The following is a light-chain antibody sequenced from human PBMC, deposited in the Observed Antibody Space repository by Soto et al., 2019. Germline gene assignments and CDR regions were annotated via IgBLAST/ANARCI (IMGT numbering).Light chain of an antibody. V-gene: IGKV1D-13*01. Sequence: AIQLPQSPSSLSASVGDRVTVTCRASQGISSALAWYQQKPGRAPKLLIYDASNLEGGVPSRFSGRGSETDFALTISRLQPEEFATYYCQQFNNYPLTCGGGTKGEIK. CDR2: DAS. CDR3: QQFNNYPLT. J-gene: IGKJ4*01. CDR1: QGISSA.